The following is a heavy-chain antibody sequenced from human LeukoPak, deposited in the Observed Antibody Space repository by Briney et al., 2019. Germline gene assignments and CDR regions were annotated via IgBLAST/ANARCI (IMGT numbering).Heavy chain of an antibody. Sequence: GRSLRLSCTASGFTFGDYAMIWFRQAPGKGLDGVGFIRSKSYGGTTEYAASVKGRFTISRDDSKSIAYLQMNSLKTEDTAVYYCTRGSCSSTSCYYWGQGTLVTVSS. V-gene: IGHV3-49*03. CDR2: IRSKSYGGTT. D-gene: IGHD2-2*01. CDR3: TRGSCSSTSCYY. CDR1: GFTFGDYA. J-gene: IGHJ4*02.